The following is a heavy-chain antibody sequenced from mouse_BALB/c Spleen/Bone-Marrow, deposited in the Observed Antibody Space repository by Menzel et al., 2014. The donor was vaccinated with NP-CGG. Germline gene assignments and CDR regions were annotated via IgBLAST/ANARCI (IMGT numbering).Heavy chain of an antibody. CDR2: INPSNGRT. D-gene: IGHD1-1*01. CDR3: ARLIYGSSYIVDF. V-gene: IGHV1S81*02. Sequence: VKLQESGAELVKPGASVKLSCKASGYTFTGYWMHWVEQRPGQGLEWIGEINPSNGRTNYNEKFKSMATPTVDKSSSTAYMQLSSLTSEDSAVFYCARLIYGSSYIVDFWGQGTSVTVSS. CDR1: GYTFTGYW. J-gene: IGHJ4*01.